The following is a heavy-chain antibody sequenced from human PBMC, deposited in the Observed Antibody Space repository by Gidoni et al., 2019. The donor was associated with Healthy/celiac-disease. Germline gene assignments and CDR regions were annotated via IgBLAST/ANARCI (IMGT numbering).Heavy chain of an antibody. D-gene: IGHD5-18*01. Sequence: QVQLVESGGGVVQPGRSLRLSCAASGFTFSSYGMHWVRQAPGKGLEWVAVISYDGSNKYYADSVKGRFTISRDNSKNTLYLQMNSLRAEDTAVYYCAKDQRGYSYGLDYWGQGTLVTVSS. CDR2: ISYDGSNK. V-gene: IGHV3-30*18. CDR1: GFTFSSYG. J-gene: IGHJ4*02. CDR3: AKDQRGYSYGLDY.